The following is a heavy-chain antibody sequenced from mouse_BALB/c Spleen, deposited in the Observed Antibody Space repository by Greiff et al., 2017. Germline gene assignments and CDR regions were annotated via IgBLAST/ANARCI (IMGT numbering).Heavy chain of an antibody. CDR2: ISSGSSTI. CDR3: ARAIYDGYYGAMDY. V-gene: IGHV5-17*02. CDR1: GFTFSSFG. D-gene: IGHD2-3*01. Sequence: EVKVEESGGGLVQPGGSRKLSCAASGFTFSSFGMHWVRQAPEKGLEWVAYISSGSSTIYYADTVKGRFTISRDNPKNTLFLQMTSLRSEDTAMYYCARAIYDGYYGAMDYWGEGTSVTVSS. J-gene: IGHJ4*01.